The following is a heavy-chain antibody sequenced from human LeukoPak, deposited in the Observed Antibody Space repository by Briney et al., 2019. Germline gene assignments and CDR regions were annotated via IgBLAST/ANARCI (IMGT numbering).Heavy chain of an antibody. CDR3: AREDSSSWYRGVFDY. J-gene: IGHJ4*02. CDR1: GGFISSSNW. D-gene: IGHD6-13*01. Sequence: SETLSLTCAVSGGFISSSNWWSWVRQPPGKGLEWIGEIYHSGSTNYNPSLKSRVTISVDKSKNQFSLKLSSVTAADTAVYYCAREDSSSWYRGVFDYWGQGTLVTVSS. CDR2: IYHSGST. V-gene: IGHV4-4*02.